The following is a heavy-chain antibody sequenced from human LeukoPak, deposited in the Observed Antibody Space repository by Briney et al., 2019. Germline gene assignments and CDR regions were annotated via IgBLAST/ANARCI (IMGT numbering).Heavy chain of an antibody. D-gene: IGHD2-21*02. J-gene: IGHJ2*01. Sequence: PSETLSLTCTVSYGSIRGYYWSWIRQTPGKGLEWIGNIHYSGGTEYNPSLKRRVAMSVDMSRNQFSLKVYSVIAADTAIYYCARPDMGDSTGDWFFDLWGRGTLITVSS. CDR3: ARPDMGDSTGDWFFDL. CDR1: YGSIRGYY. CDR2: IHYSGGT. V-gene: IGHV4-59*01.